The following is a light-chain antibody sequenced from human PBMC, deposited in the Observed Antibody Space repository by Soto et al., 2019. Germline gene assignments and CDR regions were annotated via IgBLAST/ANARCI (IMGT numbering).Light chain of an antibody. CDR1: QSIDSW. V-gene: IGKV1-5*03. Sequence: DIQMTQSPSTLSASVGDRVTITCRASQSIDSWLAWYQQKPGKAPNLLIYQASSSENGVPSRFSGSGSGTEFTLTISSLQPDDFATYFCQQYSTYRWTFGQGTKVEIK. J-gene: IGKJ1*01. CDR2: QAS. CDR3: QQYSTYRWT.